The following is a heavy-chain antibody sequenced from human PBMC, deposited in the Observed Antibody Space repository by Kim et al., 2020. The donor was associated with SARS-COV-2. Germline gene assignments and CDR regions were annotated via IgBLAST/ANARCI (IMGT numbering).Heavy chain of an antibody. J-gene: IGHJ4*02. CDR3: ARQSFRRDSSDF. V-gene: IGHV4-39*01. CDR2: IYYNGSP. CDR1: DGSISTSSFY. D-gene: IGHD3-3*02. Sequence: SETLSLTCTVSDGSISTSSFYWGWIRQSPGKGLEWIGSIYYNGSPFYNPSLRGRVTMSVDRSKNQFSLNLRSMTAADTAVYYCARQSFRRDSSDFWGQGTQVTVSS.